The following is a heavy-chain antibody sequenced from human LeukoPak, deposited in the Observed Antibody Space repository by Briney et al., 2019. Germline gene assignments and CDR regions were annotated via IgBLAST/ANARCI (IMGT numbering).Heavy chain of an antibody. Sequence: PSQTLSLTCTVSGGSISSGSYYWSWIRQPAGKGLEWIGRIYTSGSTNYNPSLKSRVTMSVDTSKNQFSLKLSSVTAADTAVYYCARERIAAATYRGDFDYWGQGTLVTVSS. V-gene: IGHV4-61*02. CDR3: ARERIAAATYRGDFDY. CDR2: IYTSGST. J-gene: IGHJ4*02. D-gene: IGHD6-13*01. CDR1: GGSISSGSYY.